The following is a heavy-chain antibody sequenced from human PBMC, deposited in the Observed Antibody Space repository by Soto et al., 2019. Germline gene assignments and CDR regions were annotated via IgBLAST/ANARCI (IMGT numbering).Heavy chain of an antibody. V-gene: IGHV3-30*18. CDR3: AKDGAGGGFDY. Sequence: QVQLVESGGGVVQPGRSLRLSCAASGFTFSSYGMHWVRQAPGKGLEWVAVISYDGSNKYYADSVKGRFTISRDNSKNTLYLQMNAMRAEDTAVYYCAKDGAGGGFDYWGQGTRVTVSS. CDR1: GFTFSSYG. J-gene: IGHJ4*02. CDR2: ISYDGSNK. D-gene: IGHD1-26*01.